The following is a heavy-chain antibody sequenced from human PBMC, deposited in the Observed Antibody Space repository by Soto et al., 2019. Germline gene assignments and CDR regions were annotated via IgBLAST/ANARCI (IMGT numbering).Heavy chain of an antibody. CDR1: GGSISSYY. V-gene: IGHV4-59*08. CDR2: MYYGGRT. D-gene: IGHD2-15*01. CDR3: AGGTSSPLIVRSSCGPWFDP. Sequence: SETLSLTCTVSGGSISSYYWSWIRQPPGKGLEWIGYMYYGGRTNYNPSLKSRVTISVDTSKMQVSLKLRSVTAADTAEYFCAGGTSSPLIVRSSCGPWFDPWGQGTRVTVSS. J-gene: IGHJ5*02.